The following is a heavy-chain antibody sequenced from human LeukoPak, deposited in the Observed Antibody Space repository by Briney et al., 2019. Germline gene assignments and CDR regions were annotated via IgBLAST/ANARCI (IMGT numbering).Heavy chain of an antibody. CDR1: GFSFRDYY. Sequence: GRSLRLSCAASGFSFRDYYMSWIRQAAGEGLEWVSYISTDSVYTNYADSVEGRFTISRDNAKNSLYLQLNSLRAGDTAVYYCARESHGTGDQWGQGTLVTVSS. J-gene: IGHJ4*02. D-gene: IGHD3-10*01. V-gene: IGHV3-11*05. CDR2: ISTDSVYT. CDR3: ARESHGTGDQ.